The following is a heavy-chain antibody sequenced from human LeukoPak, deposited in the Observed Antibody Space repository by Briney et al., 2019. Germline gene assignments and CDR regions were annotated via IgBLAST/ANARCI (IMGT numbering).Heavy chain of an antibody. CDR3: ARDGYENVHFDY. CDR1: GGTFSNYA. V-gene: IGHV1-69*13. D-gene: IGHD5-12*01. Sequence: GASVKVSCKASGGTFSNYAISRVRQAPGQGLEWMGGIIPIFGTPNYAQKYQGRVTIIADESTSTAYMELNSLRAEDTAVYYCARDGYENVHFDYWGQGTLVTVSS. CDR2: IIPIFGTP. J-gene: IGHJ4*02.